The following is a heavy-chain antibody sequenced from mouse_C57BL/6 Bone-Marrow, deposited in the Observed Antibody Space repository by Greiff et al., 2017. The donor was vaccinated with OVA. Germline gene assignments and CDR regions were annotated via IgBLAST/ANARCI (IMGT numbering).Heavy chain of an antibody. CDR2: IHPNSGST. CDR1: GYTFTSYW. Sequence: QVQLQQPGAELVKPGASVKLSCKASGYTFTSYWMHWVKQRPGQGLEWIGMIHPNSGSTNYNEKFKSKATLTVDKSSSTAYMQLSSLTSEDSAVYYCASPRYALAMDYWGQGTSVTVSS. J-gene: IGHJ4*01. CDR3: ASPRYALAMDY. V-gene: IGHV1-64*01. D-gene: IGHD1-1*01.